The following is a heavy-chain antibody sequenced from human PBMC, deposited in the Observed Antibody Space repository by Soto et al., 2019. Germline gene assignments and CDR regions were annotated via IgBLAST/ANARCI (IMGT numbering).Heavy chain of an antibody. CDR2: IWYDGSNK. Sequence: GGSLRLSCAASGFTFSSYGMHWVRQAPGKGLEWVAVIWYDGSNKYYADSVKGRFTISRDNSKNTLYLQMNSLRAEDTAVYYCARELQWLAHWGGHFDYWGQGTLVTVSS. CDR3: ARELQWLAHWGGHFDY. D-gene: IGHD6-19*01. J-gene: IGHJ4*02. CDR1: GFTFSSYG. V-gene: IGHV3-33*01.